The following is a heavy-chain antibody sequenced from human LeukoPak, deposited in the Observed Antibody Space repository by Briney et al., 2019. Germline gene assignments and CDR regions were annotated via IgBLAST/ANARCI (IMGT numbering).Heavy chain of an antibody. V-gene: IGHV3-30*18. CDR2: ISYDGSNK. Sequence: GGSLRLSCAASGFTFSSYGMHWVRQAPGKGLEWVAVISYDGSNKYYADSVKGRFTISRDNSKNTLYLQMNSLRAEDTAVYYCAKDPVWYSYGYDQNYFDYWGQGTLVTVSS. CDR1: GFTFSSYG. D-gene: IGHD5-18*01. J-gene: IGHJ4*02. CDR3: AKDPVWYSYGYDQNYFDY.